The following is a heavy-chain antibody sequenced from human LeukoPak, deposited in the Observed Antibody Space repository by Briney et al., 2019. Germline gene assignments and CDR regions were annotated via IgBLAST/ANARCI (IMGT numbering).Heavy chain of an antibody. V-gene: IGHV3-21*06. CDR1: GFTFSSYS. CDR2: ISSSSTYI. D-gene: IGHD3/OR15-3a*01. CDR3: ARGTGAGLVQAYYFDY. J-gene: IGHJ4*02. Sequence: PGGSLRLSCAASGFTFSSYSLNSVRQAPGKGLEWVSSISSSSTYIYYADSVKGRFTISRDNANNSLYLQMNSLRAEDTAVYYCARGTGAGLVQAYYFDYWGQGTLVTVSS.